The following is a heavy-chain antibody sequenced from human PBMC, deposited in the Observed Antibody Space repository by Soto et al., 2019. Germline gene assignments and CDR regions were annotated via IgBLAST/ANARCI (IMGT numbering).Heavy chain of an antibody. V-gene: IGHV3-33*01. J-gene: IGHJ4*02. Sequence: PGGSLRLSCAASGFTFSSYGMHWVRQAPGKGLEWVAVIWYDGSNKYYADSVKGRFTISRDNSKNTLYLQMNSLRAEDTAVYYCARHVYYYGSGRYSGPWKKPQTAKSKTPGPEENYFDYWGQGTLVTVSS. CDR1: GFTFSSYG. CDR3: ARHVYYYGSGRYSGPWKKPQTAKSKTPGPEENYFDY. D-gene: IGHD3-10*01. CDR2: IWYDGSNK.